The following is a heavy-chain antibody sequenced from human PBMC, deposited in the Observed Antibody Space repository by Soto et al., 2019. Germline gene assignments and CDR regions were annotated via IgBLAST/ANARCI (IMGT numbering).Heavy chain of an antibody. CDR1: GFTFSTYA. Sequence: PGWSLRLSCAASGFTFSTYAMSWVRQAPGKGLEWVSGISGSGGYTYYADSVKGRFTISRDHSKNTLYLQMNSLRAEDTAVYYCAKDGRAAAGPYHYYGMDVWGQGTTVTVSS. V-gene: IGHV3-23*01. CDR3: AKDGRAAAGPYHYYGMDV. D-gene: IGHD6-25*01. J-gene: IGHJ6*02. CDR2: ISGSGGYT.